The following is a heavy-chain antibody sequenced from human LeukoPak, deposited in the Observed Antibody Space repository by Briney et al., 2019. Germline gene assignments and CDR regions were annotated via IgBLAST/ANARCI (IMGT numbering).Heavy chain of an antibody. V-gene: IGHV3-30*18. CDR2: ISDDGRNK. CDR3: AKDRETTASGTFDF. Sequence: AGGSLRLSCAASGFTFSNYGMHYVRQAPGKGLEWVAVISDDGRNKNYADSVKGRFTISRDSSNNTLYLQMNSLRAEDTGVYFCAKDRETTASGTFDFRGQGTLVTVSS. J-gene: IGHJ4*02. D-gene: IGHD6-13*01. CDR1: GFTFSNYG.